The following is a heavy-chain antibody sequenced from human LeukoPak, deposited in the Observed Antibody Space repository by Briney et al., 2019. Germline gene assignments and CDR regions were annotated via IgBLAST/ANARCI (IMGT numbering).Heavy chain of an antibody. V-gene: IGHV4-34*01. CDR3: ARRDGYSDFDY. D-gene: IGHD5-24*01. CDR1: GGSFSGYY. J-gene: IGHJ4*02. Sequence: SETLSLTCAVYGGSFSGYYWSWIRQPPGKGLEWIGEINHSGSTNYNPSLKSRVTISVDTSKNQFSLNLSSVTAADTAVYYCARRDGYSDFDYWAREPWSPSPQ. CDR2: INHSGST.